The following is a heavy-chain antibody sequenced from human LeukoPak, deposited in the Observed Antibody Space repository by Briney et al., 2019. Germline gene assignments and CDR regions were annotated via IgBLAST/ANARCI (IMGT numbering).Heavy chain of an antibody. D-gene: IGHD7-27*01. Sequence: GGSLRLSCAASGFTVSNSFMSWIRQAPGKGLEWVSVIYSDGTSYYADSAKARFSISRDNSKNSLYLQMNSLRVEDTAMYYCTKTGGPWDWGQGTLVTVSS. CDR2: IYSDGTS. CDR1: GFTVSNSF. CDR3: TKTGGPWD. V-gene: IGHV3-53*01. J-gene: IGHJ4*02.